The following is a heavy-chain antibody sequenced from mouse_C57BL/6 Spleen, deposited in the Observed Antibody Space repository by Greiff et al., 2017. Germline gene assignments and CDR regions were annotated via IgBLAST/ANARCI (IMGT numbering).Heavy chain of an antibody. CDR2: GQGLEWIG. D-gene: IGHD1-1*01. Sequence: VQLQQSGPELARPWASVKISCQAFYTFSRRVHFAIRDTNYWMQWVKQRPGQGLEWIGAIYPGNGDTSYNQKFKGKATLTADKSSSTAYMQLSSLTSEDSAVYYCAEGGISTVGGYFDVWGTGTTVTVSS. J-gene: IGHJ1*03. CDR3: SEDSAVYYCAEGGISTVGGYFDV. CDR1: YTFSRRVH. V-gene: IGHV1-87*01.